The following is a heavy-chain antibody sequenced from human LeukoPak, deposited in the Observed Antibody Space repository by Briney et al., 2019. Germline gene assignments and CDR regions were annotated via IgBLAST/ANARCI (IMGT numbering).Heavy chain of an antibody. CDR3: ARDPSDYGALSYYFDY. CDR2: INPSGGST. Sequence: ASVKVSCKASGYTFTSYYMHRVRQAPGQGLEWMGIINPSGGSTSYAQKFQGRVTMTRDTSTSTVYMELSRLRSEDTAVYYCARDPSDYGALSYYFDYWGQGTLVTVSS. CDR1: GYTFTSYY. D-gene: IGHD4-17*01. J-gene: IGHJ4*02. V-gene: IGHV1-46*01.